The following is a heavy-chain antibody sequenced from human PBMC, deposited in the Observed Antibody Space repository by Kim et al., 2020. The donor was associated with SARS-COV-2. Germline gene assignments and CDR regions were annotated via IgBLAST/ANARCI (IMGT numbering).Heavy chain of an antibody. J-gene: IGHJ6*02. Sequence: GGSLRLSCAASGFTFSSYAMSWVRQAPGKGLEWVSAISGSGGSTYYADSVKGRFTISRDNSKNTLYLQMNSLRAEDTALYYCAKSIASGWYVGMDVWGQGTTVTVSS. CDR1: GFTFSSYA. V-gene: IGHV3-23*01. CDR2: ISGSGGST. D-gene: IGHD6-19*01. CDR3: AKSIASGWYVGMDV.